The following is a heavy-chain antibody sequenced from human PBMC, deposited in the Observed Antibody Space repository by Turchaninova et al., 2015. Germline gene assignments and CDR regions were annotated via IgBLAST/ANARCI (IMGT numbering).Heavy chain of an antibody. J-gene: IGHJ4*02. V-gene: IGHV3-23*01. CDR3: ARDDISGGVIEF. CDR1: GLTISDYA. Sequence: LSCVASGLTISDYAMSWVSQAPGKGLEWVSIIGGTTGTTYYADSVKGRFTISRDRSKNTLYLQMDSLRGEDTAVYYCARDDISGGVIEFRGQGTLVTVSS. D-gene: IGHD3-10*01. CDR2: IGGTTGTT.